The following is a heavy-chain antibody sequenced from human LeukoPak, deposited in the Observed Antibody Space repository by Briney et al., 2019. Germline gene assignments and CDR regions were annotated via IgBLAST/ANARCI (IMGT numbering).Heavy chain of an antibody. CDR1: GFIFSNYG. J-gene: IGHJ4*02. V-gene: IGHV3-30*03. CDR2: ISYDGSNK. CDR3: ATTLGSGWKFDY. Sequence: KSGGSLRLSCAASGFIFSNYGIHWVRQAPGKGLEWVAVISYDGSNKYADSVKGRFTISRDNSKNTLFLQMNSLRPDDTAVYYCATTLGSGWKFDYWGRGTLVTVPS. D-gene: IGHD6-19*01.